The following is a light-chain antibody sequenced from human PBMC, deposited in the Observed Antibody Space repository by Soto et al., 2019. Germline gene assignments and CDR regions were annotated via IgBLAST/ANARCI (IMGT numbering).Light chain of an antibody. CDR1: SSDDGGYTY. CDR2: AVS. J-gene: IGLJ1*01. V-gene: IGLV2-14*01. CDR3: SSYTRSRGCV. Sequence: QSVLTQPASVSGTPGQSITISCTGTSSDDGGYTYVSWYQQQSGKAPKLMIHAVSNRPSGDTNRLSGSKPGTTASLTISVHQAEDEADYYCSSYTRSRGCVVGIGTKVTV.